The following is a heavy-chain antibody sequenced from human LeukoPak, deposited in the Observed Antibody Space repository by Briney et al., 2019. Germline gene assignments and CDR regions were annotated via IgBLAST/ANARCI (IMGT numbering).Heavy chain of an antibody. J-gene: IGHJ5*02. Sequence: GGSLRLSCAASGFTLSSYGVHWVRQSPGEGLEWVTLIRYDGSNIYYADSVKGRFPIYRENSKNTLSLQMNSVRAEDAGVFYCAKPDIVLVPAAIVSWGQGTLVTVSS. CDR2: IRYDGSNI. V-gene: IGHV3-30*02. D-gene: IGHD2-2*01. CDR1: GFTLSSYG. CDR3: AKPDIVLVPAAIVS.